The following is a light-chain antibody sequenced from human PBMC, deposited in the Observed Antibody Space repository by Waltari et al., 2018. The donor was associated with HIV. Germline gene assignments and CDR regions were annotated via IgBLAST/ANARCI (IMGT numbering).Light chain of an antibody. Sequence: EIVLTQSPDFQSVTPKEKVTIPCRASQSIGSNLHWYQQKPDQSPKPLNKYASQSFSGVPSKFSGSGSGTDFTLTINSLEAEDAATYYCHQSSSFPYTFGQGTKLEIK. J-gene: IGKJ2*01. CDR2: YAS. V-gene: IGKV6-21*01. CDR3: HQSSSFPYT. CDR1: QSIGSN.